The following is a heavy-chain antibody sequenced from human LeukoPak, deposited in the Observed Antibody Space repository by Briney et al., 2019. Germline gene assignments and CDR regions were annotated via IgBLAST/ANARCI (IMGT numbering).Heavy chain of an antibody. V-gene: IGHV3-23*01. CDR1: GFSFSSYA. CDR2: ITGSGGST. J-gene: IGHJ4*02. CDR3: ANSKVADFHY. D-gene: IGHD6-19*01. Sequence: GGSLRLSCATSGFSFSSYAMTWVRQAPGKGLEWVSAITGSGGSTYYADSVKGRFTISRDNSKNTVYLQMNSLRVDDTAVYYCANSKVADFHYWGQGTRVTVSS.